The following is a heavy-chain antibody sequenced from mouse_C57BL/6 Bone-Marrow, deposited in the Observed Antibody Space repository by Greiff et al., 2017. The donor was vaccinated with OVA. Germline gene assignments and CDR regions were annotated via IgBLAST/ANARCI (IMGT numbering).Heavy chain of an antibody. V-gene: IGHV1-81*01. CDR1: GYTFTSYG. Sequence: LQESGAELARPGASVKLSCKASGYTFTSYGISWVKQRTGQGLEWIGEIYPRSGNTYYNEKFKGKATLTADKSSSTAYMELRSLTSEDSAVYFCARRIRFAYWGQGTLVTVSA. J-gene: IGHJ3*01. CDR3: ARRIRFAY. CDR2: IYPRSGNT.